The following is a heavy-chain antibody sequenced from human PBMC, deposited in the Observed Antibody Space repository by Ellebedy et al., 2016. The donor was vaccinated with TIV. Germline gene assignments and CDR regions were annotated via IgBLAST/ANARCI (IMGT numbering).Heavy chain of an antibody. CDR3: ARLLRGTYYGGFDY. V-gene: IGHV4-59*01. Sequence: MPSETLSLTCTVSGVSIGSYYWTWIRQPQGKGLEWIGYIYYSESTDYKPSLKSRVTISLDTSTNQLSLELRSVTAADTAVYYCARLLRGTYYGGFDYWGQGTPVTVSS. CDR1: GVSIGSYY. CDR2: IYYSEST. D-gene: IGHD1-26*01. J-gene: IGHJ4*02.